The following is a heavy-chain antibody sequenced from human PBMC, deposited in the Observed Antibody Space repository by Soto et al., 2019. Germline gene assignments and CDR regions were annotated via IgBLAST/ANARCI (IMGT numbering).Heavy chain of an antibody. J-gene: IGHJ6*02. CDR2: IGTAGDP. V-gene: IGHV3-13*05. CDR1: GFTFSSYD. CDR3: ARGRVRGVPDYYGMDV. D-gene: IGHD3-10*01. Sequence: GGSLRLSCAASGFTFSSYDMHWVRQATGKGLGWVSAIGTAGDPYYPGSVKGRFTISRENAKNSLYLQMNSLRAGDTAVYYCARGRVRGVPDYYGMDVWGQGTTVTVSS.